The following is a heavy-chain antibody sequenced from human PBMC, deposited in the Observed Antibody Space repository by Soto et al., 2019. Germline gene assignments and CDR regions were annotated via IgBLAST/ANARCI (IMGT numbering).Heavy chain of an antibody. J-gene: IGHJ4*02. Sequence: QVQLVQSGAEVKKPGASVKVSCKASGYTFTSYAMHWVRQAPGQRLEWMGWINAGNGNTKYSQKFQGRVTITRHTSASTAYMELSSLRSEDTAVYYCARGGDFWSGYYTGRLDYWGQGTLVTVSS. D-gene: IGHD3-3*01. CDR2: INAGNGNT. CDR1: GYTFTSYA. CDR3: ARGGDFWSGYYTGRLDY. V-gene: IGHV1-3*01.